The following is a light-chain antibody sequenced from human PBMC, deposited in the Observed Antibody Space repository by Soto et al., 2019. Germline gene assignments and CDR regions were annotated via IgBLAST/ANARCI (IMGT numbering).Light chain of an antibody. CDR1: QSISSD. CDR3: QQYNNWPRT. V-gene: IGKV3-15*01. J-gene: IGKJ2*01. CDR2: GAS. Sequence: ETVMTQSPATLSVSPGERATLSCRASQSISSDLAWYQQKPGQAPRLLIYGASTTATGIPGRFSGSGSGREFTLTISSLQSEDFAVYCCQQYNNWPRTFGQGTKLEIK.